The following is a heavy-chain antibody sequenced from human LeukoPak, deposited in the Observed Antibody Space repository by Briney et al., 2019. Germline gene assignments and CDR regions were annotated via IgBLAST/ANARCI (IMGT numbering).Heavy chain of an antibody. V-gene: IGHV1-18*01. J-gene: IGHJ4*02. CDR2: ISAYNGNT. CDR1: GYTFTSYG. Sequence: KXSCKASGYTFTSYGISWVRQAPGQGLEWMGWISAYNGNTNYAEKLQGRVTMTTDTSTSTAYMELRSLRSDDTAVYYCARGGDYYDSSGYYDWGQGTLVTVSS. D-gene: IGHD3-22*01. CDR3: ARGGDYYDSSGYYD.